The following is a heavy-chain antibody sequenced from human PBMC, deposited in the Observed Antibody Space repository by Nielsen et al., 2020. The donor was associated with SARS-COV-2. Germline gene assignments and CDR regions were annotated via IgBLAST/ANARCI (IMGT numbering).Heavy chain of an antibody. D-gene: IGHD3-22*01. CDR2: IYPGDSDT. Sequence: GESLKISCKASGYRFISYWIGWVRQMPGKGLEWMGIIYPGDSDTRYNSSFQGQVTMSVDRSSSTAYLQWRSLKASDTAIYYCARRGDYYDSSGYWGQGTLVTVSS. CDR3: ARRGDYYDSSGY. J-gene: IGHJ4*02. V-gene: IGHV5-51*01. CDR1: GYRFISYW.